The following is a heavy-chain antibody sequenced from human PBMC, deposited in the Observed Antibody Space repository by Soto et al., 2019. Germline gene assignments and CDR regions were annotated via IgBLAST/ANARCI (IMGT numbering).Heavy chain of an antibody. D-gene: IGHD2-8*01. CDR3: ARKGARYCTNGVCYPYFDY. Sequence: ASVKVSCKASGYTFTSYDINWVRQATGQGLEWMGWMNPNSGNTGYAQKFQGRVTMTRNTSISTAYMELSSLRSEDTAVYYCARKGARYCTNGVCYPYFDYWGHGTLVTVSS. CDR2: MNPNSGNT. V-gene: IGHV1-8*01. CDR1: GYTFTSYD. J-gene: IGHJ4*01.